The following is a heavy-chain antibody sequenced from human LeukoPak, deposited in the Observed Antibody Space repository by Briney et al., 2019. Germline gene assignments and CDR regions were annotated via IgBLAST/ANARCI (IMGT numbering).Heavy chain of an antibody. D-gene: IGHD2-15*01. CDR2: IIAYNGNT. CDR1: GGTFSSYA. V-gene: IGHV1-18*01. Sequence: ASVKLSCKACGGTFSSYAISWVRQAPGQGLEWMGWIIAYNGNTNYAQKLQGRVTMTTDTSTSTAYMELRSLRSDDTAVYYCAQSYCSGGSCYRGNWFDPWGQGTLVTVSS. CDR3: AQSYCSGGSCYRGNWFDP. J-gene: IGHJ5*02.